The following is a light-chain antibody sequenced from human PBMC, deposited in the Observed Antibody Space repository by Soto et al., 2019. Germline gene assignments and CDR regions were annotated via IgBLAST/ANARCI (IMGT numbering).Light chain of an antibody. J-gene: IGLJ2*01. V-gene: IGLV1-51*01. CDR1: SSNIGNNF. CDR3: GTWDDSLSGVV. Sequence: QSVLTQPPSVSXAPGQKVTISCSGSSSNIGNNFVSWYQQLPGTAPKLLIYDDNKRPSGIPDRFSGSKSGTSATLGITGLQTGDEADYYCGTWDDSLSGVVFGGGTKLTVL. CDR2: DDN.